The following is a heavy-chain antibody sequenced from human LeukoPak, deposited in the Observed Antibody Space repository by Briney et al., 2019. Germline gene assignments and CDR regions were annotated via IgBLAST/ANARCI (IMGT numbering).Heavy chain of an antibody. CDR1: GYTFTSYY. V-gene: IGHV1-46*01. CDR2: INPSSGST. Sequence: ASVKVSCKASGYTFTSYYMHWVRQAPGQGLEWMGIINPSSGSTSYAQKFQGRVTMTRDTSTSTVYMELSSLRSEDTAVYYCARAPRYCSGGSCYPGDYWGQGTLVTVSS. J-gene: IGHJ4*02. CDR3: ARAPRYCSGGSCYPGDY. D-gene: IGHD2-15*01.